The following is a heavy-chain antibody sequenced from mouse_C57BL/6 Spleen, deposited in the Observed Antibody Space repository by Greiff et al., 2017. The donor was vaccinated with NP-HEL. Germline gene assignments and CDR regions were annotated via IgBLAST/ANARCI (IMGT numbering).Heavy chain of an antibody. CDR1: GFTFSDAW. CDR3: TRGYYGSSIWYFDV. V-gene: IGHV6-6*01. Sequence: EVQVVESGGGLVQPGGSMKLSCAASGFTFSDAWMDWVRQSPEKGLEWVAEIRNKANNHATYYAESVKGRFTISRDDSKSSVYLQMNSLRAEDTGIYYCTRGYYGSSIWYFDVWGTGTTVTVSS. J-gene: IGHJ1*03. CDR2: IRNKANNHAT. D-gene: IGHD1-1*01.